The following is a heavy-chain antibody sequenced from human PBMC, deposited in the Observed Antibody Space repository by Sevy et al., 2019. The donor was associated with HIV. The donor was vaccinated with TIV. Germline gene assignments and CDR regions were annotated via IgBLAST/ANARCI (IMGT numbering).Heavy chain of an antibody. V-gene: IGHV3-53*01. Sequence: GGSLRLSCAASGFTVSSNYMSWVRQAPGKGLEWVSVIYSGGSTYYADTVKGRFTISRDNSKNTLYLQMNSLRAEDTAVYYCARDSSGSLLDYWGQGTLVTVSS. CDR3: ARDSSGSLLDY. CDR1: GFTVSSNY. CDR2: IYSGGST. J-gene: IGHJ4*02. D-gene: IGHD1-26*01.